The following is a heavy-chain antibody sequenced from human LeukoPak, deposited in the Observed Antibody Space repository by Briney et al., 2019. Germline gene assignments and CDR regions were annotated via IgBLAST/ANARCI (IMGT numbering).Heavy chain of an antibody. J-gene: IGHJ4*02. CDR3: TTRPTVTIYLVDDY. V-gene: IGHV3-15*01. CDR1: GFTFSKAW. CDR2: IKTKTEGETA. D-gene: IGHD4-17*01. Sequence: NPGGSLRLSCAAPGFTFSKAWMTWVRQAPGKGLEWVGQIKTKTEGETADYAAPVKGRFTISRDDSQNTLYLQMNSLKTEDTAVYYCTTRPTVTIYLVDDYWGQGTQVTVSS.